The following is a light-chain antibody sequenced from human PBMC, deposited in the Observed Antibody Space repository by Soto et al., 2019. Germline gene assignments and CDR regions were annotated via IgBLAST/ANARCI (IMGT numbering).Light chain of an antibody. Sequence: QSVLTQPPSVSGAPGQRVTISCTGTSSNIGTGYDVHWYRQFPGTAPKLLIYDDANRPSGVPDRCSGSKSGTSASLAITGLQAEDEADYYCQSYDSSLSAVVFGGGTKVTVL. CDR2: DDA. CDR1: SSNIGTGYD. CDR3: QSYDSSLSAVV. V-gene: IGLV1-40*01. J-gene: IGLJ2*01.